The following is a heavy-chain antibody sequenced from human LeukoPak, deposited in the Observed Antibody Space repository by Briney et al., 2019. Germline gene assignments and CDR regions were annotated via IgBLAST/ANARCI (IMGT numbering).Heavy chain of an antibody. Sequence: GGSLRLSCVASGFSFSDFYMSWIRQAPGRGLEWVSYISSSSDYINYADSVKGRFTISRDNAKNSLYLQMNSLRAGDTAVYYCARTLWPYDAFDIWGQGTMVTVSS. J-gene: IGHJ3*02. V-gene: IGHV3-11*06. CDR2: ISSSSDYI. CDR3: ARTLWPYDAFDI. D-gene: IGHD3-16*01. CDR1: GFSFSDFY.